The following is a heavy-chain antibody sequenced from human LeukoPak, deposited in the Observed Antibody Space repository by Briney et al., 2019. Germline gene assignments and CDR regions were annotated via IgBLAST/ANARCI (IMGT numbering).Heavy chain of an antibody. CDR2: INQGGSEK. D-gene: IGHD5-24*01. V-gene: IGHV3-7*01. CDR1: GFTFSSYS. J-gene: IGHJ4*02. CDR3: ARLKIQWPPIYFDQ. Sequence: GGSLTLSCAASGFTFSSYSMNWLRQAPGKGLEWVANINQGGSEKYYVDSVQGRLTIARDNAKNSVYLQMNSLRAEDTAVYYCARLKIQWPPIYFDQWGQGTLVTVSS.